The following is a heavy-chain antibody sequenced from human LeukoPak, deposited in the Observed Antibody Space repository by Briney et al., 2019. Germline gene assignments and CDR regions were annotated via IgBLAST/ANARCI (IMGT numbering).Heavy chain of an antibody. CDR3: ARVGYSSSWGNY. Sequence: PGGSLRLSCAASGFTVSSNYMSWVRQAPGKGLEWVSVIYSGGSTYYADSVKGRFTISRDNSKNTLYLQMNSRRAEDTAVYYCARVGYSSSWGNYWGQGTLVTVSS. J-gene: IGHJ4*02. CDR2: IYSGGST. CDR1: GFTVSSNY. V-gene: IGHV3-53*01. D-gene: IGHD6-13*01.